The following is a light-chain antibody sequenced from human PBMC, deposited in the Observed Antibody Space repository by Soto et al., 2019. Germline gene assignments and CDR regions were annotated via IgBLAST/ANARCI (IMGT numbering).Light chain of an antibody. CDR1: QDIGTW. J-gene: IGKJ2*01. V-gene: IGKV1-8*01. CDR3: QQYYSYPPYT. Sequence: IQLTQSPSSVSASVGDRVTITCRASQDIGTWLAWYQQKPGKAPKLLIYAASTLQSGVPSRFSGSGSGTDFTLTISCLQSEDFATYYCQQYYSYPPYTFGQGTKLEIK. CDR2: AAS.